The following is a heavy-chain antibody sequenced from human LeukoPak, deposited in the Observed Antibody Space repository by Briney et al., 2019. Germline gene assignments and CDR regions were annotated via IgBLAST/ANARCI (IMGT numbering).Heavy chain of an antibody. Sequence: SETLSLTCTVSGGSISSYYWSWIRQPPGKGLDWIGYIHYSGFSNYNPSLKSRVTISVDTSKNQFSLKLSFVTAADTAVYYCARDLHGGNSGLGYWGQGTLVTVSS. CDR2: IHYSGFS. CDR3: ARDLHGGNSGLGY. D-gene: IGHD4-23*01. CDR1: GGSISSYY. J-gene: IGHJ1*01. V-gene: IGHV4-59*01.